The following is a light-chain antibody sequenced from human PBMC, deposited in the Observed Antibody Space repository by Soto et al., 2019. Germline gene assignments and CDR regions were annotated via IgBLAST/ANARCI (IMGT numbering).Light chain of an antibody. CDR2: GNS. Sequence: QSVLTQPPSVSGAPGQRVTISCTGSSSNIGAGYDVHWYQQLPGTAPKLLIYGNSNRPSGVPDRFSGSKSGTSASLAITGLQAEDEADYYCQSYDCSRSGSNVVFGGGTKLTVL. CDR1: SSNIGAGYD. J-gene: IGLJ2*01. CDR3: QSYDCSRSGSNVV. V-gene: IGLV1-40*01.